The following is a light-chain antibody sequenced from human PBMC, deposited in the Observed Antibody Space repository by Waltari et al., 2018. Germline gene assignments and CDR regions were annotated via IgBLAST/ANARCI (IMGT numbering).Light chain of an antibody. CDR3: QQYGTSSIT. CDR1: QSVSSSF. Sequence: IVLTQSPGTLSLSPGERATLPCRASQSVSSSFLAWYQQKPGQAPRLLIHGASSRATGIPDRFSGSGSGTDFTLTISRLEPEDFAVYFCQQYGTSSITFGQGTRLEIK. CDR2: GAS. J-gene: IGKJ5*01. V-gene: IGKV3-20*01.